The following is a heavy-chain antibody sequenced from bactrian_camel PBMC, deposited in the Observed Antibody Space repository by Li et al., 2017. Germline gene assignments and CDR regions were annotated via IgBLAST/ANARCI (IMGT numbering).Heavy chain of an antibody. CDR2: IVVSDGST. Sequence: HVQLVESGGGLMQAGGSLRLSCTASGLPFDDTFEDYTMGWYRQAPGKERERVSTIVVSDGSTWYADSVKGRFTISRDNAKNTLFLQMNSVKPEDTGVYYCAADLDAWTRSCGSFAGYDYWGQGTQVTVS. V-gene: IGHV3S63*01. CDR1: GLPFDDTFEDYT. CDR3: AADLDAWTRSCGSFAGYDY. D-gene: IGHD1*01. J-gene: IGHJ4*01.